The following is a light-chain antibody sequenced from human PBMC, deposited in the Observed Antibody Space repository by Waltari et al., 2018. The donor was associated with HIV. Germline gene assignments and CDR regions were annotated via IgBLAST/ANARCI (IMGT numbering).Light chain of an antibody. CDR3: CSYAGSYTGV. V-gene: IGLV2-11*01. Sequence: QSALTQPRSVSGSPGQSVTMSCAGTSNDVGGYNYVSWYQQHPGEAPNLMIYDVTKRPSGVPDRFSGSKSGNTASLTISGLQADDEADYYCCSYAGSYTGVFGTGTKVTVL. CDR1: SNDVGGYNY. J-gene: IGLJ1*01. CDR2: DVT.